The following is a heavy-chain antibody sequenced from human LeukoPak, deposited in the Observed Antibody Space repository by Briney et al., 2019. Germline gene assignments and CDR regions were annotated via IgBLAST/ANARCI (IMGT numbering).Heavy chain of an antibody. CDR2: VFFSGST. V-gene: IGHV4-39*07. CDR1: GDSINNINNY. Sequence: PSETLSLTCTVSGDSINNINNYWAWIRQPPGKGLEWIGSVFFSGSTYYNPALKSRVTISIDTSENQFSLKLTSVTAADTAIYYCVRDVVSSDYGDYNNWFDPWGQGILVTVAS. J-gene: IGHJ5*02. D-gene: IGHD4-17*01. CDR3: VRDVVSSDYGDYNNWFDP.